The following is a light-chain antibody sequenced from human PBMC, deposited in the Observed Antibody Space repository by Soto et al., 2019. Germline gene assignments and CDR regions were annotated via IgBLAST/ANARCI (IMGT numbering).Light chain of an antibody. Sequence: EIVMTQSPATLSVSPGERATLSCRASQSVSSKLAWYQQKPGQAPRLLIYGASTRATGIPARFSGSGSGTEFTLTISSLQSADFVVYYCQQYNNWPPWTFGQGTKVDI. V-gene: IGKV3-15*01. J-gene: IGKJ1*01. CDR2: GAS. CDR3: QQYNNWPPWT. CDR1: QSVSSK.